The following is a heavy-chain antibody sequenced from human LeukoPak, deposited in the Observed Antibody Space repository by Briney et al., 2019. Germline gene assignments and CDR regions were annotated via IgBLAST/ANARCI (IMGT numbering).Heavy chain of an antibody. D-gene: IGHD6-19*01. J-gene: IGHJ4*02. CDR1: GFTFGSYV. CDR2: MTGSGGST. CDR3: AKEGSGWYVDY. V-gene: IGHV3-23*01. Sequence: GGSLRLSCAASGFTFGSYVMSWVRQAPGKGLEWVSAMTGSGGSTYNADSVKGRFTISRDNSKDTLFLQMNSLRAEDTAVYYCAKEGSGWYVDYWGQGTLVTVSS.